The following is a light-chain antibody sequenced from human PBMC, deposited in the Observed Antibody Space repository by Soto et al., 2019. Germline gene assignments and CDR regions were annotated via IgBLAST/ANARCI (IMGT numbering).Light chain of an antibody. CDR2: EIN. J-gene: IGLJ1*01. CDR1: SSDVGAYDY. V-gene: IGLV2-8*01. Sequence: QSALTQPPSASGSPGQSVTISCTGTSSDVGAYDYVSWYQQHPGKAPKLMIYEINKRPSGVPDRFSGSKSGNTASLTVSGLQAEYEADYYCSSFAGSNNFPDVFGTGTKVTVL. CDR3: SSFAGSNNFPDV.